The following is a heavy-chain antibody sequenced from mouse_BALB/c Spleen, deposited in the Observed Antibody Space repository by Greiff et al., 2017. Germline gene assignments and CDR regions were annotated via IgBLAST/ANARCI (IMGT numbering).Heavy chain of an antibody. CDR3: ARNGDGYDGDAMDY. Sequence: QVQLKQSGPGLVQPSQSLSITCTASGFSLTSYGVHWVRQSPGKGLEWLGVIWSGGSTDYNAAFISRLSISKDNSKSQVFFKMNSLQANDTAKYYCARNGDGYDGDAMDYWGQGTSVTVSS. CDR2: IWSGGST. J-gene: IGHJ4*01. CDR1: GFSLTSYG. D-gene: IGHD2-2*01. V-gene: IGHV2-2*02.